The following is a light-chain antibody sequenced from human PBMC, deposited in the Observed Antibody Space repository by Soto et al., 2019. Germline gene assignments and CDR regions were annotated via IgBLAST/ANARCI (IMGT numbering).Light chain of an antibody. CDR2: GAS. CDR3: KQSYITPLT. Sequence: DIQMTHSPSSLSASVGDRVTITCRASQSISSYLNWYQQRPGKAPKVLIYGASTLQTGVPSRFSGSGSGKEFTLTISSLQPEDFATYYCKQSYITPLTFGGGSKVDIX. CDR1: QSISSY. V-gene: IGKV1-39*01. J-gene: IGKJ4*01.